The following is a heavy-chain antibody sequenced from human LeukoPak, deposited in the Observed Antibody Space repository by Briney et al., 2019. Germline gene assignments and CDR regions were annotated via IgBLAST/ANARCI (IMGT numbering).Heavy chain of an antibody. CDR1: GFTFSSYA. D-gene: IGHD2-15*01. CDR2: ISYDGSNK. V-gene: IGHV3-30-3*01. J-gene: IGHJ4*02. CDR3: ARVVVVAATLPPDY. Sequence: GGSLRLSCAASGFTFSSYAMHWVRQAPGKGLERVAVISYDGSNKYYADSVKGRFTISRDNSKNTLYLQMNSLRAEDTAVYYCARVVVVAATLPPDYWGQGTLVTVSS.